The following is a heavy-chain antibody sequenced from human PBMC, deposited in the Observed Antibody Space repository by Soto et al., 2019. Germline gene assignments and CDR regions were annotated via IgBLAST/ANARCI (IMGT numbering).Heavy chain of an antibody. CDR1: GYTFTSYA. Sequence: QVQLVQSGAEVKKPGASVKVSCKASGYTFTSYAMHWVRQAPGQRLEWMGWINAGNGNTKYSQKFQGRVTITRDTSASTGYMELSSLRSEDTAVYYCASGYDFWSGGADMDVWGKGTTVTVSS. V-gene: IGHV1-3*01. CDR3: ASGYDFWSGGADMDV. J-gene: IGHJ6*03. CDR2: INAGNGNT. D-gene: IGHD3-3*01.